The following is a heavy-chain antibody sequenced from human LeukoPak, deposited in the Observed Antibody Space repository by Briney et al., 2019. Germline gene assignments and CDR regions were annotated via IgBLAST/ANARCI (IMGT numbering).Heavy chain of an antibody. Sequence: ASVKVSCKASGYTFTSYGISWVRQAPGQGLEWMGSISAYNGNTNYAQKLQGRVTMTTDTSTSTAYMELRSLRSDDTAVYYCARNRSNYYDSSGYPSVYWGQGTLVTVSS. CDR3: ARNRSNYYDSSGYPSVY. V-gene: IGHV1-18*01. D-gene: IGHD3-22*01. J-gene: IGHJ4*02. CDR2: ISAYNGNT. CDR1: GYTFTSYG.